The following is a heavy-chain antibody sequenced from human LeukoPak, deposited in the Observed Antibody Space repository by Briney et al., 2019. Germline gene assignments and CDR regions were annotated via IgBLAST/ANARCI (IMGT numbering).Heavy chain of an antibody. CDR1: GYTFTSYY. V-gene: IGHV1-46*01. D-gene: IGHD6-19*01. J-gene: IGHJ4*02. CDR3: ASSDSSGWSFDY. Sequence: ASVKASCKASGYTFTSYYTHWVRQAPGQGLEWMGIINPSGGSTNYAQKFQGRVTMTRDTSTSTVYMELSSLRSEDTAVYYCASSDSSGWSFDYWGQGTLVTVSS. CDR2: INPSGGST.